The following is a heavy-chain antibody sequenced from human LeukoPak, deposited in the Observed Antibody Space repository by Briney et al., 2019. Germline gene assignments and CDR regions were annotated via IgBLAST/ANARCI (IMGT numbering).Heavy chain of an antibody. J-gene: IGHJ2*01. Sequence: PSETLSLTCAVYGGSFSGYYWSWIRQPPGKGLEWIGEINHSGSTNYNPSLKSRVTISVDTSKNQFSLKLSSVTAADTAVYYCASPGEGGYFDLWGRGTLVTVSS. V-gene: IGHV4-34*01. CDR2: INHSGST. D-gene: IGHD3-10*01. CDR1: GGSFSGYY. CDR3: ASPGEGGYFDL.